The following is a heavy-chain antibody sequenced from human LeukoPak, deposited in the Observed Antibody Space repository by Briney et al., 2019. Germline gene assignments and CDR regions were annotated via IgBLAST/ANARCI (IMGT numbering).Heavy chain of an antibody. V-gene: IGHV4-39*01. CDR1: GGSIISSSYS. CDR3: ARCLISIYGTLKWFDP. J-gene: IGHJ5*02. CDR2: IYYSDTT. D-gene: IGHD3-10*01. Sequence: SETLSLTCTVSGGSIISSSYSWAWLRQPPRKGLEWIATIYYSDTTYSNSPLKSRVTISVDTSKNQFSLRLGSVTTADTAVYYCARCLISIYGTLKWFDPWGQGTLVTVSS.